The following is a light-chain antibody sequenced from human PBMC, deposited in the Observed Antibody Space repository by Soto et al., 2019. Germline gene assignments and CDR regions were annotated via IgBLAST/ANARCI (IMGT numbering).Light chain of an antibody. V-gene: IGLV1-40*01. CDR3: QSHDSSLNSWV. CDR1: SSNIGAGYD. J-gene: IGLJ3*02. CDR2: GNT. Sequence: QLVLTQPPSMSGAPGQRVTISCTGSSSNIGAGYDVHWYQLLPGTAPKLLIYGNTNRPSGVPDRFSGSKSGTSASLAITGLRAKDEADYYCQSHDSSLNSWVFGGGTKLTVL.